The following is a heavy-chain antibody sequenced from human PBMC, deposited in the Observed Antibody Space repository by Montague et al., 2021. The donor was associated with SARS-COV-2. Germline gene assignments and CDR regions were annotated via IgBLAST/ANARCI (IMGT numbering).Heavy chain of an antibody. J-gene: IGHJ6*02. CDR2: IFHSGRT. CDR1: GASIDSFY. CDR3: ARGGYYDNTGYYSDYYYNMDV. Sequence: SETLSLTCTVSGASIDSFYWSWIRRPPGKGLEWIGCIFHSGRTYYNHSLKSRVSMSVDTSKNQVSLRLSSLTAADTAVYYCARGGYYDNTGYYSDYYYNMDVWGQGTTVTVSS. V-gene: IGHV4-59*01. D-gene: IGHD3-22*01.